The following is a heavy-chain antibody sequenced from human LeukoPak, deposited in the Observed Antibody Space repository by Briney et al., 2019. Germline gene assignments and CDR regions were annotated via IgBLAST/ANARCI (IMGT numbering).Heavy chain of an antibody. D-gene: IGHD2-15*01. V-gene: IGHV3-23*01. CDR2: ISRGGDVT. CDR3: AARPGEVAVPYDY. Sequence: GGSLRLSCAASGFTFSTYAMTWVRQAPGKGLEWVSLISRGGDVTYYADSVKGRFTISRDSSKNTLYLQMHSLRAEDTAVYYCAARPGEVAVPYDYWGQGALVTVSS. J-gene: IGHJ4*02. CDR1: GFTFSTYA.